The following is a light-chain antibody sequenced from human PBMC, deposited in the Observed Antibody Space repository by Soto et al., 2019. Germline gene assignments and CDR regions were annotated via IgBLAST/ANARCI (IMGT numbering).Light chain of an antibody. J-gene: IGLJ3*02. CDR2: DVN. CDR1: SSDVGSYNY. Sequence: QSALTQPRSVSGSPGQSVTLSCTGTSSDVGSYNYVSWYQQHPGKAPKLMIDDVNKRPSGVPDRFSGSRSGNTASLTISGLQAEDEADYYCSSYTSSSTLGFGGGTKVTVL. V-gene: IGLV2-11*01. CDR3: SSYTSSSTLG.